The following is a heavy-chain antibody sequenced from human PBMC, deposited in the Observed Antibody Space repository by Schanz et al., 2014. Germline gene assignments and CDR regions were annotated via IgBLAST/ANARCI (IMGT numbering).Heavy chain of an antibody. CDR1: GFTFSSYG. CDR3: ARAHGNNWYGKGLDY. V-gene: IGHV3-33*01. D-gene: IGHD1-1*01. CDR2: IWTDGNTK. J-gene: IGHJ4*02. Sequence: QVQLVESGGGVVQFGRSLRLSCVASGFTFSSYGMHWVRQAPGKGLEWVAVIWTDGNTKYYADSVKGRFTISRDNSKNTLYLQMNSLRADDTAVYFCARAHGNNWYGKGLDYWGQGTQVTVSS.